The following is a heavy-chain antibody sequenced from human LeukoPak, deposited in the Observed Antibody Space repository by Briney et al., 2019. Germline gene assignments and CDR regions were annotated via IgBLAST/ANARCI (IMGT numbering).Heavy chain of an antibody. CDR2: ISSSSSYI. CDR3: ARDMGIRALDY. J-gene: IGHJ4*02. D-gene: IGHD5-18*01. CDR1: GFTFSSNS. V-gene: IGHV3-21*01. Sequence: GGSLRLSCAASGFTFSSNSMNWVRQAPGKGLEWVSSISSSSSYIYYADSVKGRFTISRDNAKNSLYLQMNSLRAEDTAVYYCARDMGIRALDYWGQGTLVTVSS.